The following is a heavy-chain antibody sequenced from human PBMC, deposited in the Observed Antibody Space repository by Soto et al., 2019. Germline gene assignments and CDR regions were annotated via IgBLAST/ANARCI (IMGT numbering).Heavy chain of an antibody. CDR2: ISGGAGST. J-gene: IGHJ4*02. Sequence: EVQLLESGGGLVQPGGSLRLSCAASGFTFSSYAVSWVRQAPGKGLEWVSSISGGAGSTYYADSVKGRFTISRDNSKNTLYQQMNSLRAEDTAVYYCARSGSYSWLPYWGLGTLVTVSS. D-gene: IGHD1-26*01. CDR3: ARSGSYSWLPY. V-gene: IGHV3-23*01. CDR1: GFTFSSYA.